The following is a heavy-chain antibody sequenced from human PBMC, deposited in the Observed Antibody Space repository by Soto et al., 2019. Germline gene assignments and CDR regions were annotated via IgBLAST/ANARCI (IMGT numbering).Heavy chain of an antibody. CDR2: ISGSGGST. CDR1: GFTFSSYA. Sequence: GGSLRLSCAASGFTFSSYAMSWVRQAPGKGLEWVSAISGSGGSTYYADSVKGRFTISRDNSKNTLYLQMNSLRAEDTAVYYCAKSPGYSSSTRYGMDVWGQGTTVTVSS. D-gene: IGHD6-6*01. V-gene: IGHV3-23*01. J-gene: IGHJ6*02. CDR3: AKSPGYSSSTRYGMDV.